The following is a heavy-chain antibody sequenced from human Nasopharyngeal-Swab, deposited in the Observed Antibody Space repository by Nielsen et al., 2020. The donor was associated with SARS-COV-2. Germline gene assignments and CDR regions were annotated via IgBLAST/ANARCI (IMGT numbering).Heavy chain of an antibody. CDR3: AIDHLAYYGSGSYYNMEDY. V-gene: IGHV1-18*01. Sequence: ASVKVSCKASGYTFTSYGISWVRQAPGQGLEWMGWISAYNGNTNYAQKLQGRVTMTTDTSTSTAYMELRSLRSDDTAVYYCAIDHLAYYGSGSYYNMEDYLGQGTLVTVSS. D-gene: IGHD3-10*01. J-gene: IGHJ4*02. CDR1: GYTFTSYG. CDR2: ISAYNGNT.